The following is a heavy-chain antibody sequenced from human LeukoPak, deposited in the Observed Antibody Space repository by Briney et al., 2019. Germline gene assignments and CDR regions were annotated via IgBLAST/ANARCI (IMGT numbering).Heavy chain of an antibody. CDR1: GFTFSDYY. J-gene: IGHJ4*02. V-gene: IGHV3-11*01. Sequence: GSLRLSCAASGFTFSDYYMSWIRQAPGKGLEWVSYISSSGSTIYYADSVKGRFTISRDNAKNSLYLQMNSLRAEDTAVYYCASGLRGYYYDSSGYYYNWGQGTLVTVSS. D-gene: IGHD3-22*01. CDR2: ISSSGSTI. CDR3: ASGLRGYYYDSSGYYYN.